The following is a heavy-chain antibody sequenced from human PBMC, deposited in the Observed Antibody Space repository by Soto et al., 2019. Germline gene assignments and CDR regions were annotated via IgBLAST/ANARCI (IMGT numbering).Heavy chain of an antibody. V-gene: IGHV1-69*13. J-gene: IGHJ6*02. CDR1: GGTFSSYA. CDR2: IIPIFGTA. Sequence: ASVKVSCKASGGTFSSYAISWVRQAPGQGLEWMGGIIPIFGTANNAQKFQGRVTITADESTGTAYMELSSLRFEDTAVYYCARAYCGGDCYSVYYSYGMDVWGQGTTVTVSS. D-gene: IGHD2-21*02. CDR3: ARAYCGGDCYSVYYSYGMDV.